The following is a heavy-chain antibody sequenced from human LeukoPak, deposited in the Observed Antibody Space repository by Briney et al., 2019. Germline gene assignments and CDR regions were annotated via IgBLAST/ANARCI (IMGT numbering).Heavy chain of an antibody. V-gene: IGHV6-1*01. J-gene: IGHJ5*02. CDR3: ARAGTSSGWYGNWFDP. CDR2: TYYRSEWYR. D-gene: IGHD6-19*01. CDR1: GDSVSSNSVA. Sequence: SQTLSLTCAISGDSVSSNSVAWNWVRQSPSRGLEWLGRTYYRSEWYRDYAVSVAGRITINEDASRNQFSLQLKSVTPDDTAVYYCARAGTSSGWYGNWFDPWGQGTLVTVSS.